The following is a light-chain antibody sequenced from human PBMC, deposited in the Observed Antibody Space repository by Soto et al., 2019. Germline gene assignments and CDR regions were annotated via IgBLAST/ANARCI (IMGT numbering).Light chain of an antibody. Sequence: QSALTQPASVSGSPGQSITISCTGTSSDVGGYNYVSWYQQHPGKAPKLMIYDVSNRPSGVSNRFSGSKSGNTASLTLSGLQAEDEADYYCSSYTSSSTLSLYVFGTGTKLTVL. CDR1: SSDVGGYNY. J-gene: IGLJ1*01. V-gene: IGLV2-14*01. CDR2: DVS. CDR3: SSYTSSSTLSLYV.